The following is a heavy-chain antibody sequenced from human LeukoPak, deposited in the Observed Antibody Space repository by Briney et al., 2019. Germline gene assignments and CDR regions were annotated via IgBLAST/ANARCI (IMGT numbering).Heavy chain of an antibody. J-gene: IGHJ3*02. CDR2: IYDGGST. CDR3: ARDTRHYYNSSASDAFDI. CDR1: GFAVSSNY. D-gene: IGHD3-22*01. Sequence: GGSLRLSCAASGFAVSSNYMSWVRQAPGKGLEWVSVIYDGGSTYYADSVKGRFTISRDNSKNTLYLQMNSLRAEDTAVYYCARDTRHYYNSSASDAFDIWGQGTMVTVSS. V-gene: IGHV3-53*01.